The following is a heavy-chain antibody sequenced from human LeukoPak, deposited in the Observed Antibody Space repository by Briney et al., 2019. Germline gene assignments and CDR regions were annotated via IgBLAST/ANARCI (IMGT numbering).Heavy chain of an antibody. CDR1: GYTFTSYD. D-gene: IGHD4-17*01. Sequence: RVSCKXSGYTFTSYDINWVRQATGQGGEGVGWMNPNSGSTGYAQKFQGRVTMTRNTSISTAYMELSSLRSEDTAVYYCARVRDYGDFDYFDYWGQGTLVTVSS. CDR3: ARVRDYGDFDYFDY. V-gene: IGHV1-8*01. CDR2: MNPNSGST. J-gene: IGHJ4*02.